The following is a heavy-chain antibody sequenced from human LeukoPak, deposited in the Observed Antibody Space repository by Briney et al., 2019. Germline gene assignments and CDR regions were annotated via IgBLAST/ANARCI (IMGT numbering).Heavy chain of an antibody. J-gene: IGHJ4*02. CDR1: GGTFSSYT. CDR2: LIPILGIA. CDR3: ARDTVAGTGDY. Sequence: SVKVSCKASGGTFSSYTISWVRQAPGQGLEWMGRLIPILGIANYAQKFQGRVTITADKSTSTAYMELSSLRSEDTAVYYCARDTVAGTGDYWGQGTLVTVSS. V-gene: IGHV1-69*04. D-gene: IGHD6-19*01.